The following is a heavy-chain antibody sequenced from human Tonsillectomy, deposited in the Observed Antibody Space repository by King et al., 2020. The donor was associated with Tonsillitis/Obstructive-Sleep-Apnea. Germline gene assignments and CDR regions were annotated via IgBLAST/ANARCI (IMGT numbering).Heavy chain of an antibody. J-gene: IGHJ4*02. CDR3: ARTTWYSGSYHTDFDY. CDR2: IDWDDDK. Sequence: VTLKESGPALVKPTQTLTLTCTFSGFSLSTSGMCVSWIRQPPGKALEWLARIDWDDDKYYSTSLKTRLTISKDTSKNQVVLTMTNMDPVDTATYYCARTTWYSGSYHTDFDYWGQGTLVTVSS. CDR1: GFSLSTSGMC. V-gene: IGHV2-70*11. D-gene: IGHD1-26*01.